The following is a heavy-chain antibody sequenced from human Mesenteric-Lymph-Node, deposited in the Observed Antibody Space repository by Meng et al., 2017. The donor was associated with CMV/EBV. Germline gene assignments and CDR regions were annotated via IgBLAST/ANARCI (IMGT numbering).Heavy chain of an antibody. D-gene: IGHD3-3*01. CDR1: GDSVTDDRYH. V-gene: IGHV4-61*01. J-gene: IGHJ4*02. Sequence: GSLRLSCTVSGDSVTDDRYHWNWIRQHPGKGLEWIGYIYSSGNTNYNPSLGSRVTISIDTPSHQISLQLTSGTAADTAIYYCARGRYDFWSGLYTAQYFDSWGQGTLVTVSS. CDR3: ARGRYDFWSGLYTAQYFDS. CDR2: IYSSGNT.